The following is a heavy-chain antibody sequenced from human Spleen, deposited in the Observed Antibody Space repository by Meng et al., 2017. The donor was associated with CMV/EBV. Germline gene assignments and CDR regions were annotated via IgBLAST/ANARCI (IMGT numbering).Heavy chain of an antibody. D-gene: IGHD2-2*01. V-gene: IGHV1-2*02. J-gene: IGHJ4*02. CDR2: INPNSGGT. Sequence: YTFTDYYIHWVRQAPGQGLEWMGWINPNSGGTNYAQKFQGRVTMTRDTSVSTGYMELGRLRSDDTAVYYCASARPSCSSSNCFVDFWGQGTLVTVSS. CDR1: YTFTDYY. CDR3: ASARPSCSSSNCFVDF.